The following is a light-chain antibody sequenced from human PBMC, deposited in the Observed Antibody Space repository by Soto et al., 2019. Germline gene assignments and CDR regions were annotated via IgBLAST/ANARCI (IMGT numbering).Light chain of an antibody. CDR2: DAS. CDR3: QQYGGSPRT. V-gene: IGKV3-20*01. CDR1: QSVSSSS. Sequence: EIVLTQSPGTLSLSPGERATLSCRASQSVSSSSLAWYQQKRGQAPRLLIHDASSRATGIPDRFSGSGSGTDFTLTISRREPEDFAGYYCQQYGGSPRTFGQGTKVEV. J-gene: IGKJ1*01.